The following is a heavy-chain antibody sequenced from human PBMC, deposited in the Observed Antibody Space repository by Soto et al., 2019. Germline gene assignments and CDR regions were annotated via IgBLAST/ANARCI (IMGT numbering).Heavy chain of an antibody. J-gene: IGHJ4*02. CDR2: IKQDGSAK. D-gene: IGHD2-15*01. Sequence: EVQLVESGGGLVQPGGSLRLSCAASGFTFSSYWMSWVRQAPGKGLEWVANIKQDGSAKYYVDSVKGRFTITRDNAKNSLYLQMNRLKADDTAVYYCASQLGYCSGGSCHYFDYWGQGTLVTVSS. CDR1: GFTFSSYW. CDR3: ASQLGYCSGGSCHYFDY. V-gene: IGHV3-7*01.